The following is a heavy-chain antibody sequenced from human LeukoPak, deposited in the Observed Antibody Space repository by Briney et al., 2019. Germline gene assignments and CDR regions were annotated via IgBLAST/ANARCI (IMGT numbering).Heavy chain of an antibody. CDR2: IIPILGIA. CDR3: ALPFYSAEDLTLDWLGFDY. V-gene: IGHV1-69*04. D-gene: IGHD3-9*01. J-gene: IGHJ4*02. Sequence: ASVKVSCKASGGTFSSYAISWVRQAPGQGLEWRGRIIPILGIANYAQKFQGRVTITADKSTSTAYMELSSLRSEDTAVYYCALPFYSAEDLTLDWLGFDYWGQGTLVTVSS. CDR1: GGTFSSYA.